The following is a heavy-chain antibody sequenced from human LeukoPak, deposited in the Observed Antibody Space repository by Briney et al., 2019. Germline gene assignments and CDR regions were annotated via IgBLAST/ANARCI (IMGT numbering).Heavy chain of an antibody. J-gene: IGHJ3*02. CDR1: GGSISSYY. Sequence: SETLSLTCTVSGGSISSYYWSWIRQPPGKGLEWIGYIYYSGSTTNNPSLKSRVTISVDTSKNQFSLNLSSVTAADTAVYYCARSSSWLDAFDIWGQGTMVTVSS. CDR3: ARSSSWLDAFDI. D-gene: IGHD6-13*01. V-gene: IGHV4-59*01. CDR2: IYYSGST.